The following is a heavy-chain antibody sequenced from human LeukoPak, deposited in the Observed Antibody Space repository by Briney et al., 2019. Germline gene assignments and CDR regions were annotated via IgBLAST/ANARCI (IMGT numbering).Heavy chain of an antibody. CDR1: GFTFGDYA. J-gene: IGHJ4*02. V-gene: IGHV3-30*04. CDR3: VTGPDFDF. Sequence: PGGSLRLSCTASGFTFGDYAMSWVRQAPGKGLEWVAVISYDGSNKYHADSVRGRFTISRDNSKNTLYLQMNSLRAEDTAVYYSVTGPDFDFWGQGTLVTVSS. CDR2: ISYDGSNK. D-gene: IGHD1-14*01.